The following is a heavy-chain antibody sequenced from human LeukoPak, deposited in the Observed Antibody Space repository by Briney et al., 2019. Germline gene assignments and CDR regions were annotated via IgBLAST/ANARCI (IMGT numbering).Heavy chain of an antibody. J-gene: IGHJ4*02. D-gene: IGHD3-22*01. Sequence: PSETLSLTCTVSGGSISSYYWSWIRQPPGKGLEWIGEINHSGSTNYNPSLKSRVTISVDTSKNQFSLKLSSVTAADTAVYYCARVVNYYDSSGRVDYWGQGTLVTVSS. CDR1: GGSISSYY. CDR2: INHSGST. CDR3: ARVVNYYDSSGRVDY. V-gene: IGHV4-34*01.